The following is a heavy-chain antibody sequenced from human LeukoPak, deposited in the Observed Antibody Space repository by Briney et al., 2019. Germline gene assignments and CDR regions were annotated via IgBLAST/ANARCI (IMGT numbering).Heavy chain of an antibody. J-gene: IGHJ3*02. CDR3: ARGGLRFLEWFAFDI. V-gene: IGHV4-59*08. Sequence: SETLSLTCTVSGGSISSYYWSWIRQPPGKGLEWIGYIYYSGSTNYNPSLKSRVTISVDTSKNQFSLKLSSVTAADTAVYYCARGGLRFLEWFAFDIWGQGTMVTVSS. CDR2: IYYSGST. D-gene: IGHD3-3*01. CDR1: GGSISSYY.